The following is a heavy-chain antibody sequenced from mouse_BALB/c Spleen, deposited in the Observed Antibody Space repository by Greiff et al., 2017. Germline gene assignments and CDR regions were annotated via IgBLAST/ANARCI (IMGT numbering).Heavy chain of an antibody. CDR3: ARGPEIYYGYGGGFAY. CDR1: GFTFSSYT. V-gene: IGHV5-12-2*01. Sequence: EVMLVESGGGLVQPGGSLKLSCAASGFTFSSYTMSWVRQTPEKRLEWVAYISNGGGSTYYPDTVKGRFTISRDNAKNTLYLQMSSLKSEDTAMYYCARGPEIYYGYGGGFAYWGQGTLVTVSA. J-gene: IGHJ3*01. CDR2: ISNGGGST. D-gene: IGHD2-2*01.